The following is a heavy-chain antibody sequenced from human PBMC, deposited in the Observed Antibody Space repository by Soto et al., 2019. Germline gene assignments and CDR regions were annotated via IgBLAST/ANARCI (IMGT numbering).Heavy chain of an antibody. Sequence: SETLSLTCTVSGGSISNNYWTWIRQPPGKGLEWIGYVYNSGSTNYNPSLRSRVTISEDTSKNQFSLGVNSMTAADTAVYYCARYRRTAADGYSLDDWGQGILVTVSS. V-gene: IGHV4-59*13. CDR1: GGSISNNY. CDR3: ARYRRTAADGYSLDD. J-gene: IGHJ4*02. D-gene: IGHD6-13*01. CDR2: VYNSGST.